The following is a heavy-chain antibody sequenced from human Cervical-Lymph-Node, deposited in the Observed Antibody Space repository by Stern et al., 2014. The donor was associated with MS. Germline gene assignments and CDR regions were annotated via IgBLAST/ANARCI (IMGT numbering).Heavy chain of an antibody. V-gene: IGHV1-69*01. J-gene: IGHJ6*02. Sequence: QVQLVQSGAEVRKPGSSVKVSCKASGGTFSNYPFIWVRQAPGQGLEWMGVIIPLFGTANYAQKFQGRVTITADESTSTAYMELSSLRSEDTAVYYCASPVTLTVGAMDVWGQGTTVTVSS. CDR3: ASPVTLTVGAMDV. CDR1: GGTFSNYP. D-gene: IGHD4-17*01. CDR2: IIPLFGTA.